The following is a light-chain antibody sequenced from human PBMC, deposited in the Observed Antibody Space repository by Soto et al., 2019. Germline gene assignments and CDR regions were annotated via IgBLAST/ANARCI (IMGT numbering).Light chain of an antibody. V-gene: IGKV3-11*01. Sequence: EIVLTQSPGTLSLAPGERATLSCRASQFLSSYLAWYQQKPGQPPRLLIYDTSNRATGIPARFSGSRSGTDFTLTISSLEPEDFGGYFCHQRNKFGQGTRLENK. CDR1: QFLSSY. CDR2: DTS. J-gene: IGKJ5*01. CDR3: HQRNK.